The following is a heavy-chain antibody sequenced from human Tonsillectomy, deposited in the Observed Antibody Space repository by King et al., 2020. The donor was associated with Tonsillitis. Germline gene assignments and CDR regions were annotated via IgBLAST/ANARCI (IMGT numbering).Heavy chain of an antibody. V-gene: IGHV4-61*02. CDR3: ARGYYDILTGFYPFDY. Sequence: VQLQESGPGLVKPSQTLSLTCTVSGGSISSGSYYWSWIRQPAGKGLQWIGRLYTSGSTNYNPSLKSRVTISLDTSKSQFSLKLSSVTAADTAVYYCARGYYDILTGFYPFDYWGQGTLVTVSS. CDR2: LYTSGST. J-gene: IGHJ4*02. CDR1: GGSISSGSYY. D-gene: IGHD3-9*01.